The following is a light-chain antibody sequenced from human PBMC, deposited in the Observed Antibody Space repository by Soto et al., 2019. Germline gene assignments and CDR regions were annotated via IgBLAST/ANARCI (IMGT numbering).Light chain of an antibody. CDR2: DAS. CDR1: QSVDTF. Sequence: ETALTQSPATLSLSPGERATLSCRASQSVDTFLAWYQQKPGQAPRLLIYDASNRATGIPARFSGRGSGTEFTFTISSLQSEDFAVYHCQQYHDWPITFGQGTRLEIK. V-gene: IGKV3D-15*01. CDR3: QQYHDWPIT. J-gene: IGKJ5*01.